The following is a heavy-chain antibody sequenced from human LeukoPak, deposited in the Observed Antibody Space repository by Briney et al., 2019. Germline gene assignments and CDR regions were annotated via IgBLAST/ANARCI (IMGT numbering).Heavy chain of an antibody. CDR1: GYSIISDYF. CDR2: IYYSGST. D-gene: IGHD7-27*01. Sequence: SETLSLTCIVSGYSIISDYFWGWVRQPPGQGPEWIGSIYYSGSTYYNPSLKSRVTISVDTSKNQFSLKLSSVTAADTAVYYCARSGVKGWFDPWGQGTLVTVSS. CDR3: ARSGVKGWFDP. V-gene: IGHV4-38-2*02. J-gene: IGHJ5*02.